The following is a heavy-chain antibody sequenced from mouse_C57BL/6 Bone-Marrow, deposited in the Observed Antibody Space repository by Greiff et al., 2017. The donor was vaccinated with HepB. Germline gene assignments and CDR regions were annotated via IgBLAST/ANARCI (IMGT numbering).Heavy chain of an antibody. CDR2: IDPSDSYT. Sequence: QVQLQQPGAELVRPGPSVKLSCKASGYTFTSYWMHWVQQRPGQGLGWIGVIDPSDSYTNYNQKFKGKATLTVDTSSSTAYMQLSSLTSEDSAVYYCARSTVVATDYFDYWGQGTTVTVSS. CDR3: ARSTVVATDYFDY. D-gene: IGHD1-1*01. J-gene: IGHJ2*01. CDR1: GYTFTSYW. V-gene: IGHV1-59*01.